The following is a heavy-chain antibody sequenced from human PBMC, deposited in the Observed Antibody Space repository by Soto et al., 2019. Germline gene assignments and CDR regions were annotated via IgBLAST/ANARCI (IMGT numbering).Heavy chain of an antibody. V-gene: IGHV1-8*01. CDR1: GYTFTSYD. Sequence: QVQLVQSGAEVKKPGASVKVSCKASGYTFTSYDINWVRQATGQGLEWLGWMNPNSGNTGYAQKFQGRVTLTRNTSISTAYMELSILRSEDTAVYYCARGGFQGTATIAANWFDPWGQGTLVTVSS. CDR3: ARGGFQGTATIAANWFDP. CDR2: MNPNSGNT. D-gene: IGHD5-12*01. J-gene: IGHJ5*02.